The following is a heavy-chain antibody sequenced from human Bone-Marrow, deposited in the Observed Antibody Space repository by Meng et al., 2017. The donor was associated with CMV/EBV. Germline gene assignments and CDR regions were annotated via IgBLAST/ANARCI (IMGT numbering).Heavy chain of an antibody. CDR3: AKNGGELPYNSGFDY. V-gene: IGHV3-30*02. J-gene: IGHJ4*02. CDR2: IRYDGSNK. Sequence: GESLKISCSASGFTFSSYGMHWVRQAPGKGLEWVAFIRYDGSNKYYADSVKGRFTISRDNSKNTLYLQMNSLRAEDTAVYYCAKNGGELPYNSGFDYWGQGTLVTVSS. CDR1: GFTFSSYG. D-gene: IGHD1-26*01.